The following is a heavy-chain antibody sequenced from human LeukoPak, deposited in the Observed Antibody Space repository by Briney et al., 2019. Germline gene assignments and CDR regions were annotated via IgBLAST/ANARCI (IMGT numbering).Heavy chain of an antibody. Sequence: GGSLRLSCAASGFTFSSCSMNWVRQAPGKGLEWVSSISSSSSYIYYADSVKGRFTISRDNAKNSLYLQMNSLRAEDTAVYYYASGSSSWAYYFDYWGQGTLVTVSS. V-gene: IGHV3-21*01. CDR2: ISSSSSYI. J-gene: IGHJ4*02. CDR1: GFTFSSCS. D-gene: IGHD6-13*01. CDR3: ASGSSSWAYYFDY.